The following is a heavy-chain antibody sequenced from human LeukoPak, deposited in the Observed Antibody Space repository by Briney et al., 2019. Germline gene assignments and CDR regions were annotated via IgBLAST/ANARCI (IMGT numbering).Heavy chain of an antibody. V-gene: IGHV1-69*04. CDR2: IIPILGIA. J-gene: IGHJ4*02. CDR3: ASLYCSSTSCAKFDY. Sequence: SVKVSCKASGGTFSSYAISWVRQAPGQGLEWMGRIIPILGIANYAQKFQGRVTITADKSTSTAYMELSSLRSEDTAVYYCASLYCSSTSCAKFDYWGQGTLVTVSS. D-gene: IGHD2-2*01. CDR1: GGTFSSYA.